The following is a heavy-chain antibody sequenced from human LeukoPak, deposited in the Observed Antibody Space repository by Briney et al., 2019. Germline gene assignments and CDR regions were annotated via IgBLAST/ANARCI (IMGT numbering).Heavy chain of an antibody. V-gene: IGHV3-23*01. CDR1: GFTFSSYA. CDR2: ISGSGGST. Sequence: PGGSLRLSCAASGFTFSSYAMSWVRQAPGKGLEWVSAISGSGGSTYYADSVKGRFTISRDNSKNTLYLQMNSLRAEDTAVYYCAKDRGSSGWYGDAFDIWGQGTMVTVSS. CDR3: AKDRGSSGWYGDAFDI. D-gene: IGHD6-19*01. J-gene: IGHJ3*02.